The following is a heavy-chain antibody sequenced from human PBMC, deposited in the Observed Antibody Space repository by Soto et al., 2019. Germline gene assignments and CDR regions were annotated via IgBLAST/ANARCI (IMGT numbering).Heavy chain of an antibody. CDR2: ISGYTGNT. J-gene: IGHJ6*02. CDR3: ARSWVTGKGGLDV. CDR1: GYTFTSYG. V-gene: IGHV1-18*01. Sequence: QVQLVQSGGEMKKPGASVKVSCKTSGYTFTSYGFSWVRQAPGQGLEWMGWISGYTGNTNYAQKFQGRVTMTTDTXTSTAYMELRSLISDDTVVYYCARSWVTGKGGLDVWGQGTTVTVSS. D-gene: IGHD3-16*01.